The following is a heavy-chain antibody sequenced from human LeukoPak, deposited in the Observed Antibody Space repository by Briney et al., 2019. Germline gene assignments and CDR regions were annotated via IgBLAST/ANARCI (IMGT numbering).Heavy chain of an antibody. V-gene: IGHV3-21*01. Sequence: GGFLRLSCAASGFTFSSYSMNWVRQAPGKGLEWVSSISSSSSYIYCADSVKGRFTISRDNAKNSLYLQMNSLRAEDTAVYYCARMQQYSGSYYGFDYWGQGTLVTVSS. D-gene: IGHD1-26*01. CDR3: ARMQQYSGSYYGFDY. CDR1: GFTFSSYS. J-gene: IGHJ4*02. CDR2: ISSSSSYI.